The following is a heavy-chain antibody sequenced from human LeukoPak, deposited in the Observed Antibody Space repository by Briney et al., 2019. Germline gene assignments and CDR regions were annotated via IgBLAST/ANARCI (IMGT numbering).Heavy chain of an antibody. CDR2: ITSGSDSNV. CDR3: ARHGSWSFDY. J-gene: IGHJ4*02. D-gene: IGHD6-13*01. Sequence: PGGSLRLSCAASGFTFSSHAMSWVRQAPGKGLEWVSAITSGSDSNVYYTDSLKGRFTISRDNSKNTLYLQMNSLRAEDTAVYYYARHGSWSFDYWGQGTLVTVSA. CDR1: GFTFSSHA. V-gene: IGHV3-23*01.